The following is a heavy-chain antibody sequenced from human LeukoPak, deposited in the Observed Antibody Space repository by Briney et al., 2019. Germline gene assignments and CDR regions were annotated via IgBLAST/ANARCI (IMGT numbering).Heavy chain of an antibody. CDR3: AKDKSNGAYYDSYDY. D-gene: IGHD3-22*01. V-gene: IGHV3-23*01. J-gene: IGHJ4*02. CDR1: GFTFSSYA. CDR2: ISGSGGST. Sequence: PGGSLRLSCAASGFTFSSYAMSWVRQAPGKGLEWESAISGSGGSTYYADSVKGRFTISRDNSKNTLYLQMNSLRAEDTAVYYCAKDKSNGAYYDSYDYWGQGTLVTVSS.